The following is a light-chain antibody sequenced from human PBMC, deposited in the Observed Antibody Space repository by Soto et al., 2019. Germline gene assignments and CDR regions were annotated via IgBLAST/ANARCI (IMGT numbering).Light chain of an antibody. J-gene: IGLJ2*01. CDR1: SSNIGSNY. V-gene: IGLV1-47*01. CDR3: AAWDDSLSGVV. Sequence: QSVLTQPPSASGTPGQRVTISCSGSSSNIGSNYVYWYQQLPGTAPKVLIYRNNQRPSGVPDQFSGSKSGTSASLAISGLRSEDEGDYYCAAWDDSLSGVVFGGGTKLTVL. CDR2: RNN.